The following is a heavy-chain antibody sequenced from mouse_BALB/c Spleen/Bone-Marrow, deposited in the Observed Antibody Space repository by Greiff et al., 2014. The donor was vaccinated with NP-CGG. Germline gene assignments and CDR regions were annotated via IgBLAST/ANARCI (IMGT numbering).Heavy chain of an antibody. D-gene: IGHD2-3*01. CDR1: GYTFTSYD. CDR3: ARRANYWYFDV. Sequence: ESGPELVKPGALVKISCKASGYTFTSYDINWVKQRPGQGLEWIGWIYPGDGSTKYNEKFKGKATLTADNSSSTAYMQLGSLTSENSAVYFCARRANYWYFDVWGAGTTVTVSS. V-gene: IGHV1S33*01. J-gene: IGHJ1*01. CDR2: IYPGDGST.